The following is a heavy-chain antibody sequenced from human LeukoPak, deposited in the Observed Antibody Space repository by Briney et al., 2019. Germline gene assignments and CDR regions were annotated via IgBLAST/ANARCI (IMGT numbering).Heavy chain of an antibody. CDR1: GFTFSNAW. V-gene: IGHV3-7*01. D-gene: IGHD3-22*01. Sequence: GGSLRLSCAASGFTFSNAWMSWVRQAPGKGLEWVANIKQDGSEKYYVDSVKGRFTISRDNAKNSLYLQMNSLRAEDTAVYYCARQIAHYYDSSGTYLPDYWGQGTLVTVSS. J-gene: IGHJ4*02. CDR2: IKQDGSEK. CDR3: ARQIAHYYDSSGTYLPDY.